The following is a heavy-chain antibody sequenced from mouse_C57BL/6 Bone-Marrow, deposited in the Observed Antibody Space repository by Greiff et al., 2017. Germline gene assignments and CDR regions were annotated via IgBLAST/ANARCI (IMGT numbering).Heavy chain of an antibody. D-gene: IGHD2-1*01. CDR1: GFSLSTFGMG. CDR3: ARFYYGYAMDY. Sequence: QVTLKESGPGILQPSQTLSLTCSFSGFSLSTFGMGVGWIRQPSGKGLEWLAHIWWDDDKYYNPALKSRLTISKDTSKNQVFLKIASVDTADTATYYCARFYYGYAMDYWSQGTSVTVSS. J-gene: IGHJ4*01. V-gene: IGHV8-8*01. CDR2: IWWDDDK.